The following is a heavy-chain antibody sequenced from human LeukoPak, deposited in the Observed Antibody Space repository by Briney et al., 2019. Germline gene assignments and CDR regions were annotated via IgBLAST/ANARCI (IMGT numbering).Heavy chain of an antibody. CDR1: GYTCTGYY. J-gene: IGHJ4*02. D-gene: IGHD6-13*01. CDR2: INPNCGGT. CDR3: CTHCRSSGWYDY. Sequence: GASVKVSCKSTGYTCTGYYMHWVRQAPGQGLEWMGWINPNCGGTNYAQKFQGRVTMTRDKSISKAYMEQRRLGTDDTAVDYCCTHCRSSGWYDYWGQGTLVTVSS. V-gene: IGHV1-2*02.